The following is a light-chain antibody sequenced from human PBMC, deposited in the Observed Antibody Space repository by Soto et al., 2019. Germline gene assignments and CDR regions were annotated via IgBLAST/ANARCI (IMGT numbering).Light chain of an antibody. V-gene: IGKV3-20*01. CDR2: DIF. CDR1: QSVRSSY. CDR3: QQYGSSPST. Sequence: EIVMTQSPATLSVSPGEGVTLSCRASQSVRSSYLGWYQQKPGQAPRLVIYDIFTRATGVPTRISGSGSGTDFTLTISRLEPEDFAVYYCQQYGSSPSTFGQGTRLEIK. J-gene: IGKJ5*01.